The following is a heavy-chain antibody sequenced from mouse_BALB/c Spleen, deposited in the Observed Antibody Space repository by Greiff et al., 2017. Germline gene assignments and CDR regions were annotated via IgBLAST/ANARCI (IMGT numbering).Heavy chain of an antibody. Sequence: QVQLKESGPGLVAPSQRLSITCTVSGFSLTSYGVHWVRQPPGKGLEWLGVIWAGGSTNYNSALMSRLSISKDNSKSQVFLKMNSLQTDDTAMYYCARGGVYYYGSSYWYFDVWGAGTTVTVSS. V-gene: IGHV2-9*02. CDR3: ARGGVYYYGSSYWYFDV. CDR1: GFSLTSYG. J-gene: IGHJ1*01. CDR2: IWAGGST. D-gene: IGHD1-1*01.